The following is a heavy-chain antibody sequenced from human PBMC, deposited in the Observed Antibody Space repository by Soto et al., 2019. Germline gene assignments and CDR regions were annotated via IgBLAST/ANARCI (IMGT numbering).Heavy chain of an antibody. CDR1: GGSISSGDYY. CDR3: ARDRWYGDYYYWYFDL. Sequence: QVQLQESGPGLVKPSQTLSLTCTVSGGSISSGDYYWSWIRQPPGKGLEWIGYIYYSGSTYYNPSIKSRVTISGDTSKNQFSLKLSSVTAADTAVYYCARDRWYGDYYYWYFDLWGRGTLVTVSS. D-gene: IGHD4-17*01. CDR2: IYYSGST. J-gene: IGHJ2*01. V-gene: IGHV4-30-4*01.